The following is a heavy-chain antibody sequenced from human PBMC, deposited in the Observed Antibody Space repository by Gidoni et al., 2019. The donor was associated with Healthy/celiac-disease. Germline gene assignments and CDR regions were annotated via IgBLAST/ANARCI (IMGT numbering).Heavy chain of an antibody. CDR2: ISSSSSTI. D-gene: IGHD6-19*01. CDR3: ARTSPAGLNWFDP. CDR1: GFTFRSYS. J-gene: IGHJ5*02. Sequence: EVQLVESGGGLVQPGGSLRLSCAASGFTFRSYSMNWVRQAPGKGLEWVSYISSSSSTIYYADSVKGRFTSSRDNAKNSLYLQMNSLRDEDTAVYYCARTSPAGLNWFDPWGQGTLVTVSS. V-gene: IGHV3-48*02.